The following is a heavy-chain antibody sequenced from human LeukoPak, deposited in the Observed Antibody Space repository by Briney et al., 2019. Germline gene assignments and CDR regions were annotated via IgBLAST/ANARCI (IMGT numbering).Heavy chain of an antibody. J-gene: IGHJ4*02. D-gene: IGHD3-22*01. CDR3: ARDLYESSAYSDY. CDR1: GYTFTGYY. CDR2: INPNSGGT. Sequence: ASVKLSCKASGYTFTGYYMHWVRQAPGQGLEWMGWINPNSGGTNYAQKFQGRVTMTRDTSISTAYMELSRLRSDDTAVYYCARDLYESSAYSDYWGQGTRVSLSS. V-gene: IGHV1-2*02.